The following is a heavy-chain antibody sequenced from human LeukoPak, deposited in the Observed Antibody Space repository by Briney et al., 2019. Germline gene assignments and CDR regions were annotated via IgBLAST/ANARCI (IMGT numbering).Heavy chain of an antibody. D-gene: IGHD6-13*01. CDR1: GGAISSYY. CDR2: IYSSGST. CDR3: ARDNEAAARAYDY. J-gene: IGHJ4*02. Sequence: SETLSLTCTVSGGAISSYYWSWIRQPAGKGLEWIGRIYSSGSTNYNTSLKSRVTMSVDTSKNQFSLKLSSVTAADTAVYYCARDNEAAARAYDYWAREPWSPSPQ. V-gene: IGHV4-4*07.